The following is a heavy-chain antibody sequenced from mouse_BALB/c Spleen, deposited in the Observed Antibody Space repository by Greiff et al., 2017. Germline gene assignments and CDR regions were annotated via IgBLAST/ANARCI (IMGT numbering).Heavy chain of an antibody. J-gene: IGHJ4*01. V-gene: IGHV5-6-4*01. CDR3: TRAYDGYSYAMDY. D-gene: IGHD2-3*01. CDR2: ISSGGSYT. Sequence: EVKLEESGGGLVKPGGSLKLSCAASGFTFSSYTMSWVRQTPEKRLEWVATISSGGSYTYYPDSVKGRFTISRDNAKNTLYLQMSSLKSEDTAMYYCTRAYDGYSYAMDYWGQGTSVTVSS. CDR1: GFTFSSYT.